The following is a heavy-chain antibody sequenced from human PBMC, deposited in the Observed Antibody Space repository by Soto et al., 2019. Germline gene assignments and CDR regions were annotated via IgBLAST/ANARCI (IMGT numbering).Heavy chain of an antibody. J-gene: IGHJ4*02. CDR3: ARGGTVVNGFDY. CDR2: VYYSGNT. V-gene: IGHV4-59*01. Sequence: QVQLQESGPGLVKPSETLSLTCTVSGGSMSSYYWSWSRQPPGMGLAWIGYVYYSGNTNYNPSLKRRVTRSVDPSKIPFSLQRSSVTPAATAVYYCARGGTVVNGFDYWGQGTLVTVSS. CDR1: GGSMSSYY. D-gene: IGHD2-15*01.